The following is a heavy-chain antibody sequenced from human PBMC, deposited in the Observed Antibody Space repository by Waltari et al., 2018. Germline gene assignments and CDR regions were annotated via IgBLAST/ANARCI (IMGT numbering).Heavy chain of an antibody. V-gene: IGHV1-18*03. CDR3: ATTVGGNMESDY. J-gene: IGHJ4*02. CDR2: ISPSNDNT. CDR1: AYTFSTYG. D-gene: IGHD6-19*01. Sequence: QVQLVQSGAEVKKPGASVKVSCKASAYTFSTYGITWVRQAPGQGLEWMGWISPSNDNTNYAQEFQGRVTLTTDTSTSTAYMELRNLRSDDMAVYYCATTVGGNMESDYWGQGTLVTVSS.